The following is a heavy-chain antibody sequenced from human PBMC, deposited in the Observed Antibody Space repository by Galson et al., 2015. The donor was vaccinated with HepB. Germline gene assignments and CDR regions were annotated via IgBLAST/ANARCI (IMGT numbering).Heavy chain of an antibody. V-gene: IGHV4-4*02. J-gene: IGHJ4*02. CDR3: AMAKEGRGDFDY. D-gene: IGHD3-10*01. CDR2: AYHSGGT. CDR1: GDSISNDRW. Sequence: SLTCAVSGDSISNDRWWRWVRQPPGEGLEWIGEAYHSGGTNYRPSLKCRVTISVDKSKNQFSLKLTSVTAADTAVYYGAMAKEGRGDFDYWGQGALVTVSA.